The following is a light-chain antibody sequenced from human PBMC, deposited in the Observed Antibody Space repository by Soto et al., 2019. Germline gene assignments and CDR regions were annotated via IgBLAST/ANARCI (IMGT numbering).Light chain of an antibody. Sequence: EIVMTQSPATLSVSPGERATLSCRASQSVSSNLAWYQQKPGQAPRLLIYCASIRATGVPARFSGSGSGTDFTLTISSLQSEDFAVYYCQQYNNWPSMYTFGQGTKLEIK. CDR2: CAS. CDR1: QSVSSN. J-gene: IGKJ2*01. V-gene: IGKV3-15*01. CDR3: QQYNNWPSMYT.